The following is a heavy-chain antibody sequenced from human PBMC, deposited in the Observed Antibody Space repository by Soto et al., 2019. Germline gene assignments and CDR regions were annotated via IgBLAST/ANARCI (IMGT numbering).Heavy chain of an antibody. D-gene: IGHD2-2*02. CDR3: ARDRTGIVVVPAAIGRAYWFDP. V-gene: IGHV1-69*13. CDR1: GGTFSGHA. J-gene: IGHJ5*02. Sequence: SVKVSFKASGGTFSGHAISWVRQAPGQGLEWMGGIIPFFGTANYAQKFQGRVTITADESTSTAYMELSSLRSEDTAVYYCARDRTGIVVVPAAIGRAYWFDPWG. CDR2: IIPFFGTA.